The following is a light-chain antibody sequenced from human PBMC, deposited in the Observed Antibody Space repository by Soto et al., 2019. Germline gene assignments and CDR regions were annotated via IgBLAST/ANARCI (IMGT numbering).Light chain of an antibody. CDR3: QQTYSNPIT. Sequence: DIQLTQSPASLSASVGASATLTCRASQTVDFCLNWYQHKPGKAPKLLIYGALTLQSGIPSRFSGNGFGTEFTLTITTLQPEDFATYYCQQTYSNPITFGQGTRLEIK. CDR2: GAL. J-gene: IGKJ5*01. V-gene: IGKV1-39*01. CDR1: QTVDFC.